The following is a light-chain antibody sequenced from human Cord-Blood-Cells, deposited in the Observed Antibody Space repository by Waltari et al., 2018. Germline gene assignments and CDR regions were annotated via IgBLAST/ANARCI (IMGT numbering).Light chain of an antibody. Sequence: EIVLTQSPATLSLSPGERATLPCRASQIVSSYLAWYQQKPGQAPRLLIYDASNRATGIPARFSGSGSGTDFTLTISSLEPEDFAVYYCQQRSNWPLTFGGGTKVEIK. J-gene: IGKJ4*01. CDR1: QIVSSY. V-gene: IGKV3-11*01. CDR3: QQRSNWPLT. CDR2: DAS.